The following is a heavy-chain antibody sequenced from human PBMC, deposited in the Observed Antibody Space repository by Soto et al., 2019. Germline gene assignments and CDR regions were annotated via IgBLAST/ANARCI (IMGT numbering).Heavy chain of an antibody. V-gene: IGHV3-23*01. CDR1: GFTFSSYA. J-gene: IGHJ5*02. Sequence: GGSLRLSCAASGFTFSSYAMSWVRQAPGKGLEWVSAISGSGGSTYYADSVKGRFTISRDNSKNTLYLQMNSLRAEDTAVYYCAKDHSAMVTGVYWFDPWGQGTLVTVSS. D-gene: IGHD5-18*01. CDR2: ISGSGGST. CDR3: AKDHSAMVTGVYWFDP.